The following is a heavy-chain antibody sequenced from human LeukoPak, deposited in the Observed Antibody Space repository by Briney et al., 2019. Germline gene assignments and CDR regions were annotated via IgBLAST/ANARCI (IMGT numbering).Heavy chain of an antibody. Sequence: GGALRLSCTASGCSFGDYSMRWELEAPGKGVEGGGFIRSKAYGGTTEYAAAVKGRFTISRDDSNSIAYLQMNSLKTEDTAVYYCARGASGSYGVFDYWGQGTLVTVSS. D-gene: IGHD1-26*01. CDR3: ARGASGSYGVFDY. CDR2: IRSKAYGGTT. J-gene: IGHJ4*02. V-gene: IGHV3-49*04. CDR1: GCSFGDYS.